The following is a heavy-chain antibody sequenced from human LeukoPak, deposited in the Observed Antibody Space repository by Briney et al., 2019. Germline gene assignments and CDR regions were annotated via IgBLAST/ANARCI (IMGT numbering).Heavy chain of an antibody. J-gene: IGHJ4*02. Sequence: GGSLRLSCEASGFTFSKYAMHWVRQAPGKGLEWVAVISYDGSNKYYTDSVKGRFTISRDNSKNTLSLQMNSLRDEDTAVYYCARDAGGGDYVRSFDYWGQGTLVTVSS. D-gene: IGHD4-17*01. CDR3: ARDAGGGDYVRSFDY. CDR2: ISYDGSNK. V-gene: IGHV3-30*04. CDR1: GFTFSKYA.